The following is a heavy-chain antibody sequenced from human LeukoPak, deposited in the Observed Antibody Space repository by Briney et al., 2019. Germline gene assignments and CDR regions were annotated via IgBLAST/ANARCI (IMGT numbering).Heavy chain of an antibody. CDR2: IYHSGST. V-gene: IGHV4-30-2*01. CDR3: ARGSIAAAGESDY. CDR1: GGSISSGGYS. Sequence: PSQTLSLTCAVSGGSISSGGYSWSWIRQPPGKGLEWIGYIYHSGSTYYNPSLKSRVTISVDRSKNQFSLKLSSVTAADTAVYYCARGSIAAAGESDYWGQGTLVTVSS. D-gene: IGHD6-13*01. J-gene: IGHJ4*02.